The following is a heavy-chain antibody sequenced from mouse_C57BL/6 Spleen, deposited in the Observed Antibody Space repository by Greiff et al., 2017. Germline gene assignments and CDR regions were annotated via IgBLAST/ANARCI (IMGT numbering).Heavy chain of an antibody. D-gene: IGHD1-1*01. CDR3: ARTYYYGSSYLSYWYFDV. J-gene: IGHJ1*03. CDR2: ISSGSSTI. Sequence: DVKLVESGGGLVKPGGSLKLSCAASGFTFSDYGMHWVRQAPEKGLEWVAYISSGSSTIYYADTVKGRFTISRDNAKNTLFLQMTSLRSEDTAMYYCARTYYYGSSYLSYWYFDVWGTGTTVTVSS. V-gene: IGHV5-17*01. CDR1: GFTFSDYG.